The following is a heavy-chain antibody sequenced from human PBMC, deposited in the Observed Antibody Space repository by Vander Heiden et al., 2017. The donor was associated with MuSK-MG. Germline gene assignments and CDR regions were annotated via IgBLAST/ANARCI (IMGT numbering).Heavy chain of an antibody. Sequence: VKVPGKAPGYTFTSYAMHWVRQAPGQRLEWMGWINAGNGNTKYSQKFQGRVTITRDTSASTAYMELSSLRSEDTAVYCGARDYYGSGSNAEYFQHWGQGTLVTVSS. CDR3: ARDYYGSGSNAEYFQH. D-gene: IGHD3-10*01. V-gene: IGHV1-3*01. CDR2: INAGNGNT. CDR1: GYTFTSYA. J-gene: IGHJ1*01.